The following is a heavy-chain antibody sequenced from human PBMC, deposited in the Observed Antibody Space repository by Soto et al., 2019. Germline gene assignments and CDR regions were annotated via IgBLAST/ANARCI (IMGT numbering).Heavy chain of an antibody. CDR2: IGTRGSSI. Sequence: EEQLVESGGGLVQPGESLRVSCAASGFTFSRYEMNWVRQAPGKGLEWVASIGTRGSSIFYADSVKGRFSISRDNANDSVSLVMKNLGGDDRAVDYCGGDGGDTTGWYGGALDFWRQGPLVTVSS. V-gene: IGHV3-48*03. CDR3: GGDGGDTTGWYGGALDF. D-gene: IGHD1-26*01. CDR1: GFTFSRYE. J-gene: IGHJ4*02.